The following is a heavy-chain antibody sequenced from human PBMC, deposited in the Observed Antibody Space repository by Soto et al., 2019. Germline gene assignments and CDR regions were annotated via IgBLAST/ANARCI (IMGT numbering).Heavy chain of an antibody. CDR2: ISTSGST. Sequence: PSETRSLTCIVSGGSLSRYYWTWIRQPAGKGLEWIGRISTSGSTNYNPSLKSRVTMSVDTSKNQFSLKLSSVAAADTAVYYCAAYSSTLGTFDIWGQGTKVTVSS. CDR1: GGSLSRYY. J-gene: IGHJ3*02. D-gene: IGHD6-13*01. CDR3: AAYSSTLGTFDI. V-gene: IGHV4-4*07.